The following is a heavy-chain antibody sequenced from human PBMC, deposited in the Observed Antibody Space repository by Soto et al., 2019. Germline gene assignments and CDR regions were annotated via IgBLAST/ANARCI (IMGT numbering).Heavy chain of an antibody. D-gene: IGHD2-2*01. V-gene: IGHV4-31*03. CDR3: ASKPQGVVPAEYYFDY. CDR2: IYYSGST. J-gene: IGHJ4*02. CDR1: GGSIRSGVYY. Sequence: SETLSLTCTVSGGSIRSGVYYWSWIRQHPGKGLEWIGYIYYSGSTYYNPSLKSRVTISVDTSKNQFSLKLSSVTAADTAVYYCASKPQGVVPAEYYFDYWGQGTLVTVSS.